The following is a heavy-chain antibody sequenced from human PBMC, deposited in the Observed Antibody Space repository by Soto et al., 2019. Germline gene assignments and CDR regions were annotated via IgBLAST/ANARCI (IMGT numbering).Heavy chain of an antibody. CDR1: GGSISSYY. V-gene: IGHV4-59*01. CDR3: ARHSSGSEPSDY. J-gene: IGHJ4*02. Sequence: SETLSLTCTVSGGSISSYYWSWIRQPPGKGLEWIGYIYYGGSTNYNPSLKSRVTISVDTSKNQFSLKLSSVTAADTAVYYCARHSSGSEPSDYWGQGTLVTVS. CDR2: IYYGGST. D-gene: IGHD6-19*01.